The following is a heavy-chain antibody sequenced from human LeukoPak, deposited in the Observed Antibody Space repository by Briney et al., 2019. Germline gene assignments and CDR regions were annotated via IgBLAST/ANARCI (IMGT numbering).Heavy chain of an antibody. Sequence: SVKVSCKASGGTFSSYAISWLRQAPGQGLEWMGRILPILGIANYAQKCQGRVTITADKSTITAYMELSSRRSEDTAVYYCARDSRRAWSGYYWDYWGQGTLVTVSS. D-gene: IGHD3-3*01. CDR2: ILPILGIA. V-gene: IGHV1-69*04. J-gene: IGHJ4*02. CDR1: GGTFSSYA. CDR3: ARDSRRAWSGYYWDY.